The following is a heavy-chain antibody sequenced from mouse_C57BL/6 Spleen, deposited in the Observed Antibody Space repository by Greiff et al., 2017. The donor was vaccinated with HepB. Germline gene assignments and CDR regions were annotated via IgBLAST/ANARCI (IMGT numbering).Heavy chain of an antibody. CDR1: GYTFTSYW. CDR2: IHPNSGST. CDR3: AREGITTVVAKRGYFDY. Sequence: VQLQQSGAELVKPGASVKLSCKASGYTFTSYWMHWVKQRPGQGLEWIGMIHPNSGSTNYNEKFKSKATLTVDKSSSTAYMQLSSLTSEDSAVYYCAREGITTVVAKRGYFDYWGQGTTLTVSS. D-gene: IGHD1-1*01. J-gene: IGHJ2*01. V-gene: IGHV1-64*01.